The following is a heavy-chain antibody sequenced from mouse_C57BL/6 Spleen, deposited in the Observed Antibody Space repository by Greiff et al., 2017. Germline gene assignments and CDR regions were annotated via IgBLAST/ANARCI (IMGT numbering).Heavy chain of an antibody. CDR2: ILPGSGST. J-gene: IGHJ1*03. CDR1: GYTFTGYW. Sequence: VQLQQSGAELMKPGASVKLSCKATGYTFTGYWIEWVKQRPGHGLEWIGEILPGSGSTNYNEKFKGKATFTADTSSNTAYMQLSSLTTEDSAIYYCARCPNYYGSSYWYFDVWGTGTTVTVSS. V-gene: IGHV1-9*01. CDR3: ARCPNYYGSSYWYFDV. D-gene: IGHD1-1*01.